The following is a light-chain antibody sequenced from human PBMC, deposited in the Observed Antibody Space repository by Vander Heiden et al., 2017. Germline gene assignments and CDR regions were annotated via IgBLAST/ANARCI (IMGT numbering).Light chain of an antibody. CDR1: QSVSSSY. CDR2: GAS. J-gene: IGKJ1*01. V-gene: IGKV3-20*01. CDR3: QQDGSSPWT. Sequence: ESVLTQSPGTLSLSPGERATLSCRASQSVSSSYLAWYQQKPGQAPRLLIYGASSRATGIPDRFSGSGSGTDFTLPISRLEPEDFAVYYCQQDGSSPWTFGQGTKVEIK.